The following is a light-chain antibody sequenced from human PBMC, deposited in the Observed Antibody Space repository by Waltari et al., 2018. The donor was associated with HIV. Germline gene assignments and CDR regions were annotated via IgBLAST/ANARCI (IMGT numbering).Light chain of an antibody. CDR2: GAS. Sequence: EIVLTQSPGPLSLSPGARATLSCRASQSVGSSYSAWYQQKPGQAPRLLIYGASTRATGIPDRFSGSGSGTDFTLTISRLEPEDFAVYYCQQYGSARRLTFGGGTKVEIK. V-gene: IGKV3-20*01. CDR1: QSVGSSY. J-gene: IGKJ4*01. CDR3: QQYGSARRLT.